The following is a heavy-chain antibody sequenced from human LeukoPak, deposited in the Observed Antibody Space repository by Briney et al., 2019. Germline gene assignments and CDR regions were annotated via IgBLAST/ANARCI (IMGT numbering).Heavy chain of an antibody. CDR3: ATAHLSWGSYLGGFDY. J-gene: IGHJ4*02. CDR1: GYTLTELS. Sequence: GASVKVSCKVSGYTLTELSMHWVRQAPGKGLEWMGGFDPEDGETIYAQKFQGRVTMTEDTSTDTAYMELSSLRSEDTAVYYCATAHLSWGSYLGGFDYWGQGTLVTVSS. CDR2: FDPEDGET. D-gene: IGHD1-26*01. V-gene: IGHV1-24*01.